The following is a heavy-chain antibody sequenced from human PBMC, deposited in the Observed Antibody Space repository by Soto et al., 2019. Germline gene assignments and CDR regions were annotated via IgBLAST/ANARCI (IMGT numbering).Heavy chain of an antibody. J-gene: IGHJ6*02. Sequence: QVQLVQSGAEVKKPGSSVKVSCKSSGGTFSNYGFSWVRQAPGQGLECMGVIVPIFGAEHPQKFQGRVTITADEATKPVFMELGGLRSEDTAVYYCARGGSDYEGSGYYQGHVWGQGTTVTVSS. V-gene: IGHV1-69*12. CDR1: GGTFSNYG. CDR2: IVPIFGA. CDR3: ARGGSDYEGSGYYQGHV. D-gene: IGHD3-22*01.